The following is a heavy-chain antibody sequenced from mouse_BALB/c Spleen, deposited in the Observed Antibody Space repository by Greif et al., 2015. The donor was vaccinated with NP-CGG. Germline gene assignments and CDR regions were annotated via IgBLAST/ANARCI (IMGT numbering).Heavy chain of an antibody. J-gene: IGHJ3*01. CDR3: PSRYYY. Sequence: QVQLQQSGAELMKPGASVKISCKATGYTFSSYWIEWVKQRPGHGLEWIGEILPGSGSTNYNEKFKGKATFTADTSSNPPYMHLSSLTSEDSAVYSCPSRYYYWGQGTLVTVSA. V-gene: IGHV1-9*01. D-gene: IGHD1-1*01. CDR2: ILPGSGST. CDR1: GYTFSSYW.